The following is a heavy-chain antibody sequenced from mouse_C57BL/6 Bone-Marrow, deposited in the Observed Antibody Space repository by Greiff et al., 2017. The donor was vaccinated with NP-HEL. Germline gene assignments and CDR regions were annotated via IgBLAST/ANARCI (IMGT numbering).Heavy chain of an antibody. D-gene: IGHD1-1*01. V-gene: IGHV5-9-1*02. CDR1: GFTFSSYA. CDR3: TRDRHYGSSYDYAMDY. Sequence: KGVESGEGLVKPGGSLKLSCAASGFTFSSYAMSWVRQTPEKRLEWVAYIISGGDYIYYADTVKGRFTISRDNARNTLYLQMSSLKSEDTAMYYCTRDRHYGSSYDYAMDYWGQGTSVTVSS. J-gene: IGHJ4*01. CDR2: IISGGDYI.